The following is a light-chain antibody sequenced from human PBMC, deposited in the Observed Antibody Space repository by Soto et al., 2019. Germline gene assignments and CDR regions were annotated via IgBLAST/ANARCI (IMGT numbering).Light chain of an antibody. Sequence: EIVLTQSPGTLTLSPEERATLSCRASQSVSSSYLAWYQQKPGQAPRLLIYGASSRSTGIPERFSGSGSGTDFTITIIRLQPADFAGYYCQQYSRITLTFGGGTKVEIK. CDR2: GAS. CDR3: QQYSRITLT. V-gene: IGKV3-20*01. CDR1: QSVSSSY. J-gene: IGKJ4*01.